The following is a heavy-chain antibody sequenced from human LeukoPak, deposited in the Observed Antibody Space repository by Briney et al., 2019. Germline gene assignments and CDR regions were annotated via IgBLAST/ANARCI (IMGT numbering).Heavy chain of an antibody. V-gene: IGHV1-2*02. J-gene: IGHJ4*02. Sequence: GASVKVSCKASGYTFTDYYINWVRQAPGQGLEWMGWINPNSGGTNYAQKFQGRVTMTRDTSISTAYMELSRLRSDDTAVYYCARVANGDYAVYCFDYWGQGTLVTVSS. CDR2: INPNSGGT. CDR1: GYTFTDYY. D-gene: IGHD4-17*01. CDR3: ARVANGDYAVYCFDY.